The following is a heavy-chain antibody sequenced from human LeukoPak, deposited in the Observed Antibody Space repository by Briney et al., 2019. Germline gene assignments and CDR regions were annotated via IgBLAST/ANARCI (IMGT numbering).Heavy chain of an antibody. CDR1: GYTFTSYD. CDR2: MNPNSGNT. CDR3: ARGGRRYYYGSGSSYLSYYYYGMDV. V-gene: IGHV1-8*01. Sequence: ASVKVSCKASGYTFTSYDINWVRQATGQGLEWMGWMNPNSGNTVYAQKFQGRVTMTRNTSISTAYMELSSLRSEDTAVYYCARGGRRYYYGSGSSYLSYYYYGMDVWGQGTTVTVSS. J-gene: IGHJ6*02. D-gene: IGHD3-10*01.